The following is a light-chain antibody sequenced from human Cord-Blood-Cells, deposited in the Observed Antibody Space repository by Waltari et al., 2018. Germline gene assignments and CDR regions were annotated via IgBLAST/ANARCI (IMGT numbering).Light chain of an antibody. J-gene: IGLJ1*01. CDR1: SSDVGGYNY. CDR2: DVS. CDR3: CSYAGSYTYV. Sequence: QSALTQPRSVSGSPGQSVTISCTGTSSDVGGYNYVSWYQQHPGKAPKLMIYDVSKRPSGVPDRFSGSTSGNTASLTISGLQAEDEADYCCCSYAGSYTYVFGTGTKVTVL. V-gene: IGLV2-11*01.